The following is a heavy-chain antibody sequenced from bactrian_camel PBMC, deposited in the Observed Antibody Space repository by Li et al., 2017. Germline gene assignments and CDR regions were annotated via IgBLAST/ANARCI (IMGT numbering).Heavy chain of an antibody. D-gene: IGHD2*01. Sequence: HVQLVESGGGSVQAGGSLRLSCAVSGYIYQRKCMGWFRQAPGKEREGVASIYISGGTTYYVDSVKGRFTITQDKPENGVYLNMTGLEASDTAVYYCMVETYCSGGRGSRYWGQGTQVTV. CDR3: MVETYCSGGRGSRY. CDR1: GYIYQRKC. CDR2: IYISGGTT. J-gene: IGHJ4*01. V-gene: IGHV3S54*01.